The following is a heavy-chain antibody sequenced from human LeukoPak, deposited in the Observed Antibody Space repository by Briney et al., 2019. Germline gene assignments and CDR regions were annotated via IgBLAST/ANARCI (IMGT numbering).Heavy chain of an antibody. D-gene: IGHD4-11*01. Sequence: SESLSLTCTVSGGSISSYYWSWLRQPPGKGLEWIGYIYCSGSTNYNPSLKSRVTISVDTSKNQFPLKLSSVTAADTAVYYCARLAVTTGGDYWGQGTLVTVSS. CDR3: ARLAVTTGGDY. V-gene: IGHV4-59*08. CDR1: GGSISSYY. CDR2: IYCSGST. J-gene: IGHJ4*02.